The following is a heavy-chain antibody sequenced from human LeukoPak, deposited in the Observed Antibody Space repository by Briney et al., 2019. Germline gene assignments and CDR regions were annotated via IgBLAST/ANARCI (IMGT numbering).Heavy chain of an antibody. CDR1: GGSISSYY. D-gene: IGHD1-1*01. Sequence: SETLSLTCTVSGGSISSYYWSWIRQPPGKGLEWIAYIYYSGSTNYNPSLKSRVTISVDTSKNQFSLELSSVTAADTAVYYCAREERNGDYYYGMDVWGQGTTVTVSS. CDR3: AREERNGDYYYGMDV. J-gene: IGHJ6*02. V-gene: IGHV4-59*01. CDR2: IYYSGST.